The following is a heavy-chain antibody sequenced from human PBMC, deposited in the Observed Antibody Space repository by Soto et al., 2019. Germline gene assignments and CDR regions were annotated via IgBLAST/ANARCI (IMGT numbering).Heavy chain of an antibody. CDR2: IYYSGST. Sequence: SETLSLTCTVSGGSISSYYWSWIRQPPGKGLEWIGYIYYSGSTNYNPSLKSRVTISVDTSKNQFSLKLSSVTAADTAVYYCARIGGLGYCSGGSCRDYWGQGTLVTVSS. CDR3: ARIGGLGYCSGGSCRDY. CDR1: GGSISSYY. V-gene: IGHV4-59*08. D-gene: IGHD2-15*01. J-gene: IGHJ4*02.